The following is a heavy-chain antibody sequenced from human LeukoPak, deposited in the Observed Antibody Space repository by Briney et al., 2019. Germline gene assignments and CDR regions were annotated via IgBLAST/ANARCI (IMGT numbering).Heavy chain of an antibody. D-gene: IGHD3-22*01. J-gene: IGHJ4*02. CDR1: GGTFSSYA. CDR2: IIPIFGTA. V-gene: IGHV1-69*13. Sequence: SVKVACKAYGGTFSSYAISWVRQASGQGLEWMGGIIPIFGTANYAQKLQGRVTITADESTSTANMELSSLRSEDTAVYYCAREWGLESSGYYYAYWGQGPLVTVSS. CDR3: AREWGLESSGYYYAY.